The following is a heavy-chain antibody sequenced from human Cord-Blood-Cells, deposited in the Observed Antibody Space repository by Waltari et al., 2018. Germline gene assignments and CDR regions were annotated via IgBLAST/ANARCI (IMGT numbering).Heavy chain of an antibody. Sequence: QVQLQQWGAGLLKPSETLSLTCAVYGGSFSGNYWSWIRQHPGKGLECIGEINHSGSPNYNPSRKSRITISVDTSKNQVSLKLISVTAAVTAVYYCASRRGYCSSTICYFAFDIWGQGTMVTVSS. V-gene: IGHV4-34*01. CDR1: GGSFSGNY. J-gene: IGHJ3*02. CDR2: INHSGSP. CDR3: ASRRGYCSSTICYFAFDI. D-gene: IGHD2-2*01.